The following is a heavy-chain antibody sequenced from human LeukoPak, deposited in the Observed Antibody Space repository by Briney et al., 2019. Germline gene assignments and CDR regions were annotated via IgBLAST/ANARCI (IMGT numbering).Heavy chain of an antibody. CDR1: GGTFSSYA. D-gene: IGHD5-24*01. J-gene: IGHJ2*01. CDR3: ARDGSMATTPDPTYWYFDL. CDR2: IIPIFGTA. V-gene: IGHV1-69*13. Sequence: ASVKVSCKASGGTFSSYAISWVRQAPGQGLERMGGIIPIFGTANYAQKFQGRVTITADESTSTAYMELSSLRSEDTAVYYCARDGSMATTPDPTYWYFDLWGRDTLVTVSS.